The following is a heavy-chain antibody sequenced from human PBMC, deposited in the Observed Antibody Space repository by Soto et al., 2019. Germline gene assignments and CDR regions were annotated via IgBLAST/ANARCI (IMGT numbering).Heavy chain of an antibody. V-gene: IGHV4-30-4*08. CDR2: IYYTGFT. Sequence: QVLLQESGPGLVKSSQTLSLTCTVSGDSLSGGDYYWSWIRQPPGKGLEWIGDIYYTGFTFYNPSLKSRLTISLDSSKNQFVLRLNSVTAADTAVYFCARAYRINGWSDYFFDYWGQGTLVTVSS. CDR1: GDSLSGGDYY. D-gene: IGHD6-19*01. CDR3: ARAYRINGWSDYFFDY. J-gene: IGHJ4*02.